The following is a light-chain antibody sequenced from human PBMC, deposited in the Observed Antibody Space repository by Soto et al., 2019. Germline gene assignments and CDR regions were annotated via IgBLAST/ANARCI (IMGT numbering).Light chain of an antibody. CDR1: QSISTW. Sequence: DIQMTQSPSTLSASVGDRVTITCRASQSISTWLAWYQQKPGNAPKLLIYKASSLEGAVPSRFSGGGSGTEFTLTISGLQPDDFATYYCQQSRTFGQGTKVDNK. V-gene: IGKV1-5*03. CDR3: QQSRT. CDR2: KAS. J-gene: IGKJ1*01.